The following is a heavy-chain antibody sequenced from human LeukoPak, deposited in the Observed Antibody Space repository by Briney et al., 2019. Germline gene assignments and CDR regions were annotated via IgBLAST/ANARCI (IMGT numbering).Heavy chain of an antibody. CDR2: IRYDGSNK. J-gene: IGHJ4*02. V-gene: IGHV3-30*02. CDR3: AKELYYYGSGPDY. Sequence: PGGSLRLSCAASGFTFSSYGMHWVRQAPGKGLEWVAFIRYDGSNKYYADSVKGRFTISRDNSKNTLYLQMNSLRAEDTAVHYCAKELYYYGSGPDYWGQGTLVTVSS. CDR1: GFTFSSYG. D-gene: IGHD3-10*01.